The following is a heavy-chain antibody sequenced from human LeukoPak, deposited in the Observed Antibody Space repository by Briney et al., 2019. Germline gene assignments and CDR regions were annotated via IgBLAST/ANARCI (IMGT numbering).Heavy chain of an antibody. CDR3: AKDQGTAGGSYRAFDY. J-gene: IGHJ4*02. D-gene: IGHD1-26*01. CDR2: IRYDGSNK. CDR1: GFTFSSYG. Sequence: GGSLRLSCAASGFTFSSYGMHWVRQAPGKGLEWVAFIRYDGSNKYYADSVKGRFTISRDNAKNSLYLQMNSLRAEDTAVYYCAKDQGTAGGSYRAFDYWGQGTLVTVSS. V-gene: IGHV3-30*02.